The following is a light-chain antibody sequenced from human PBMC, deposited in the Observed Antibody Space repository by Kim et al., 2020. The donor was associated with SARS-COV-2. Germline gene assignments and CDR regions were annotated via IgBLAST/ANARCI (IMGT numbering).Light chain of an antibody. J-gene: IGLJ3*02. Sequence: KTVTISCARSSGNIDTNYVQLYRQRPGSGPTTVIYESDQRPSGVPDRFSGSIDSSSNSASLTISGLQTDDEADNCWQSFDDGTHWVFGGGTRLTVL. CDR3: QSFDDGTHWV. CDR1: SGNIDTNY. V-gene: IGLV6-57*03. CDR2: ESD.